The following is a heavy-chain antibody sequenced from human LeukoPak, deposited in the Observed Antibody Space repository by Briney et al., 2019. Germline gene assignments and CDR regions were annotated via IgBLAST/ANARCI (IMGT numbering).Heavy chain of an antibody. CDR1: GFTFSTYA. Sequence: GGSLRLSCEASGFTFSTYAMSWVRQTPGRGLEWVSVISGSGDATNYADSVKGRFTISRDNAKNSLYLQMNSLRAEDTALYYCAKDIDSSSSSGFDYWGQGTLVTVSS. J-gene: IGHJ4*02. D-gene: IGHD6-6*01. CDR2: ISGSGDAT. V-gene: IGHV3-23*01. CDR3: AKDIDSSSSSGFDY.